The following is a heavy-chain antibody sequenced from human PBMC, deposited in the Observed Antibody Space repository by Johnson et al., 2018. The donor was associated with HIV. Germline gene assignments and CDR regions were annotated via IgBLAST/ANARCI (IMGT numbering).Heavy chain of an antibody. D-gene: IGHD1-20*01. CDR3: ARDTVTGSPAFDI. CDR1: GFTVSSNY. J-gene: IGHJ3*02. V-gene: IGHV3-66*02. Sequence: VQLVESGGGLVQPGGSLRLSCAASGFTVSSNYMSWVRQAPGKGLEWVSVIYSGGSTYYADSVKGRFTISRDIYKNTIILQMNSLRAEDTAVYYCARDTVTGSPAFDIWGQGTMVTVSS. CDR2: IYSGGST.